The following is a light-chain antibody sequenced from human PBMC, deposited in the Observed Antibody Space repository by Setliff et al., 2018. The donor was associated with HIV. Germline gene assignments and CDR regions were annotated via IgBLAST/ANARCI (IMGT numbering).Light chain of an antibody. Sequence: QSVLAQPASVSGSPGQSITISRTGTNSDVGDYNYVSWYQHHPGKAPKLMIYEVSNRPPEVSNRFSGSKSGNTASLTISGLQAEDEADYYCSSYTTSSTLVVFAGGTK. J-gene: IGLJ2*01. CDR2: EVS. CDR3: SSYTTSSTLVV. CDR1: NSDVGDYNY. V-gene: IGLV2-14*01.